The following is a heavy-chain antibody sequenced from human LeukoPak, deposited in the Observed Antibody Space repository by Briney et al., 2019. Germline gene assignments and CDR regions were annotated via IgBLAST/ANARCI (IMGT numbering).Heavy chain of an antibody. V-gene: IGHV1-69*13. CDR3: ARDLGYDILTGYYNAFDI. D-gene: IGHD3-9*01. CDR2: IIPIFGTA. Sequence: SVKVSCKASGYTFTSYYMHWVRQAPGQGLEWMGGIIPIFGTANYAQKFQGRVTITADESTSTAYMELSSLRSEDTAVYYCARDLGYDILTGYYNAFDIWGQGTMVTVSS. CDR1: GYTFTSYY. J-gene: IGHJ3*02.